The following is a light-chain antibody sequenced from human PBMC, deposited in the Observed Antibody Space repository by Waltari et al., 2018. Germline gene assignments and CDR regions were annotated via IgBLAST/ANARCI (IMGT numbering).Light chain of an antibody. CDR1: QSIFYSSNNKNY. V-gene: IGKV4-1*01. Sequence: DIVMTQSPDSLAVSLGEWATIHCKSSQSIFYSSNNKNYLGWYQQKPGQAPKLLIYWASAREPGVPDRFSGSGSGTDFTLTISSLQAEDVAVYYCQQYYDTLWTFGQGTKVEIK. CDR2: WAS. J-gene: IGKJ1*01. CDR3: QQYYDTLWT.